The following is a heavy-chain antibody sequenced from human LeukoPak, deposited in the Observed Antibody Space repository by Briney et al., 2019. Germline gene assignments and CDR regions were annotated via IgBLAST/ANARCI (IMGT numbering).Heavy chain of an antibody. D-gene: IGHD6-19*01. CDR2: IRYDGSNR. CDR1: GFTFSSYD. Sequence: GWSLRLSCAASGFTFSSYDMHWVRQAPGKGLEWVAFIRYDGSNRYYADSVKGRFTISRDNSKNTLYLQMNSLRAEDTAVYYCARRRAVAATGFDYWGQGTLVTVSS. CDR3: ARRRAVAATGFDY. J-gene: IGHJ4*02. V-gene: IGHV3-30*02.